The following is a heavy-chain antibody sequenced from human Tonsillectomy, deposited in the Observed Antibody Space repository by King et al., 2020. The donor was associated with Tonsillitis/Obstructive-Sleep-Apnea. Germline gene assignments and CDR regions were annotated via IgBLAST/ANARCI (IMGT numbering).Heavy chain of an antibody. CDR1: GYTFIGYY. Sequence: QLVQSGAEVKKPGASVKVSCKASGYTFIGYYMHWVRRAPGQGLEWMGWINPNSGGTNYAQKFQGRVTMTRDTSINTVYMELSRLGFDDTAVYYCARGKVVLAATNNWFDPWGQGTLVTVSS. V-gene: IGHV1-2*02. J-gene: IGHJ5*02. D-gene: IGHD2-15*01. CDR2: INPNSGGT. CDR3: ARGKVVLAATNNWFDP.